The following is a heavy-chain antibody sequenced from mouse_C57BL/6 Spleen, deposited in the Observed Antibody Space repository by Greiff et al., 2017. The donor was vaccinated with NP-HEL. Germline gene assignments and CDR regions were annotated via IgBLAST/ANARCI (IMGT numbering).Heavy chain of an antibody. CDR1: GFTFSDYG. V-gene: IGHV5-17*01. Sequence: EVKLMESGGGLVKPGGSLKLSCAASGFTFSDYGMHWVRQAPEKGLEWVAYISSGSSTIYYADTVKGRFTISRDNAKNTLFLQMTSLRSEDTAMYYCARRIYYYGSSWGYFDYWGQGTTLTVSS. D-gene: IGHD1-1*01. CDR2: ISSGSSTI. CDR3: ARRIYYYGSSWGYFDY. J-gene: IGHJ2*01.